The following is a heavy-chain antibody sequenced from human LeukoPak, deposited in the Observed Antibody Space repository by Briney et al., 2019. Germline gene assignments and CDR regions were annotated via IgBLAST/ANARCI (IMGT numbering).Heavy chain of an antibody. CDR3: ASSRVTGYYDSSGYFDY. Sequence: SVKVSCKTSGGTFSRFAISWVRQAPGQGLEWMGGIIPIFGPANYAQKFQGRVTITADESTSTAYMELSSLRSEDTAVYYCASSRVTGYYDSSGYFDYWGQGTLVTVSS. CDR2: IIPIFGPA. J-gene: IGHJ4*02. D-gene: IGHD3-22*01. V-gene: IGHV1-69*13. CDR1: GGTFSRFA.